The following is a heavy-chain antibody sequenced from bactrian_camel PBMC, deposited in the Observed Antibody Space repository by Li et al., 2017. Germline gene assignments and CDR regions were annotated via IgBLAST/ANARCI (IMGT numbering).Heavy chain of an antibody. CDR3: AADPNRLRRAGFFVSRCPFTSTFGY. V-gene: IGHV3S53*01. CDR1: TYIFSSCG. D-gene: IGHD1*01. J-gene: IGHJ6*01. Sequence: HVQLVESGGGSVQAGGSLRLSCAASTYIFSSCGMSWYRQAPAKEREWVSTIKSDGTTNYADSVKGRFTISQDNAKNTLYLQMNSLKTEDTAVYYCAADPNRLRRAGFFVSRCPFTSTFGYWGQGTQVTVS. CDR2: IKSDGTT.